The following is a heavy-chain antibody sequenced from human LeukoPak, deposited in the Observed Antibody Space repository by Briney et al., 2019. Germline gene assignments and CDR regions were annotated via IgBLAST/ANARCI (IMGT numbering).Heavy chain of an antibody. CDR3: ARDQDWTYAFDI. CDR1: GYTLTSYF. J-gene: IGHJ3*02. V-gene: IGHV1-46*01. Sequence: ASVKVSCKASGYTLTSYFIHWVRQAPGQGLEWMGIINPSGGSTSYAQKFQGRVTMTRDTSTSTVYMELSSLRSEDTAVYYCARDQDWTYAFDIWGQGTMVTVYS. D-gene: IGHD1-7*01. CDR2: INPSGGST.